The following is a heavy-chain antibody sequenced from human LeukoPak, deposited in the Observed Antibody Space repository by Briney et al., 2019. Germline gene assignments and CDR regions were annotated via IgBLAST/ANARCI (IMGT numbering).Heavy chain of an antibody. Sequence: PGGSLRLSCAASGFTFSDSYMTWIRQAPGKGLELLSYISGSSSDVNYIDSVRGRFTIPRDNAKNSLYLQMNSLRAEDTAVYYCARERYYDIIYYFDYWGQGTLVTVSS. D-gene: IGHD3-9*01. CDR1: GFTFSDSY. CDR2: ISGSSSDV. J-gene: IGHJ4*02. V-gene: IGHV3-11*04. CDR3: ARERYYDIIYYFDY.